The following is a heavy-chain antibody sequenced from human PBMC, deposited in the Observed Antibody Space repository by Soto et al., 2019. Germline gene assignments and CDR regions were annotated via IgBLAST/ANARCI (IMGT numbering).Heavy chain of an antibody. Sequence: QVQLVQSGAEVKKPGASVKVSCKASGYTFTSYGISWVRQAPGQGLEWMGWIIAYNGNTKYAQKLQGRVTRTTDTSTSTAYMEVRSLRSDDTAVYYCERDLAVGLVDYWGQGTLVTVSS. J-gene: IGHJ4*02. CDR1: GYTFTSYG. CDR2: IIAYNGNT. CDR3: ERDLAVGLVDY. D-gene: IGHD6-19*01. V-gene: IGHV1-18*01.